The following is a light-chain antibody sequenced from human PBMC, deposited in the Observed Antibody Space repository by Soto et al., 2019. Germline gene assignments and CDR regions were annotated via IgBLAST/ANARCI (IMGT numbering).Light chain of an antibody. CDR3: QQSYSTPRT. V-gene: IGKV1-39*01. CDR2: AAF. Sequence: DIQMTQSPSSLSASVGDRVTITCRASQRISTYLNWYQQKPGKAPKLLIYAAFSLQSGVPSRFSGSGSGTEFTLTISSLQPEDFATYYCQQSYSTPRTFGQGTKVEIK. CDR1: QRISTY. J-gene: IGKJ2*01.